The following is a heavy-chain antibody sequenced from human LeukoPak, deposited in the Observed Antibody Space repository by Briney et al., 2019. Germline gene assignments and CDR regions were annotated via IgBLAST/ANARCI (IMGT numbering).Heavy chain of an antibody. J-gene: IGHJ5*02. CDR3: AKVRCSSTTCYPNWFDP. V-gene: IGHV1-18*01. Sequence: ASVKVSCKASGYTFTSYGISWVRQAPGQGLEWMGWISAYNGNTNYAQKLQGRVAMTTDTSTSTAYMELRSMRSDDTAVYYCAKVRCSSTTCYPNWFDPWGQGTLVTVSS. CDR1: GYTFTSYG. D-gene: IGHD2-2*01. CDR2: ISAYNGNT.